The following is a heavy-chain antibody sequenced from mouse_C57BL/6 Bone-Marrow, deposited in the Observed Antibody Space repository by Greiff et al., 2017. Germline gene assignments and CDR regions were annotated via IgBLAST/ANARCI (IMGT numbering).Heavy chain of an antibody. CDR3: AKEGGYADFVY. CDR1: GFTFSSYA. Sequence: EVMLVESGGGLVKPGGSLKLSCAASGFTFSSYAMSWVRQTPEKRLEWVATISDDGSYTYYPDNVKGRFTISRDNAKNNLYLQMSDLKSEDTAMCYCAKEGGYADFVYWGEGTTLTVSS. J-gene: IGHJ2*01. CDR2: ISDDGSYT. D-gene: IGHD2-2*01. V-gene: IGHV5-4*01.